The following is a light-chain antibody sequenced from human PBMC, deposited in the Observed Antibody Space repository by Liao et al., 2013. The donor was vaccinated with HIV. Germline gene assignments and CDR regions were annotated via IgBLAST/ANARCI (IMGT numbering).Light chain of an antibody. V-gene: IGLV3-21*04. J-gene: IGLJ2*01. CDR2: YDS. CDR3: QVWGSGSDPVV. CDR1: NIGNKG. Sequence: SYELTQPPSVSVAPGKTARITCGGNNIGNKGVHWYQHKPGQAPVLVIYYDSDRPSGIPERFSGSNSGNTATLIISRVEAGDEADYYCQVWGSGSDPVVFGGGTRLTVL.